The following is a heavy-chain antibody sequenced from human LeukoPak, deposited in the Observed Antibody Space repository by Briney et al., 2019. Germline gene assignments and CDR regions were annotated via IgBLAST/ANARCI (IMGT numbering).Heavy chain of an antibody. CDR2: ISAYNGNT. V-gene: IGHV1-18*01. CDR1: GYTFNSYD. Sequence: ASVNVSCKASGYTFNSYDISWVRQAPGRGLEWMGWISAYNGNTNSAQRLQGRVTMTTDTSTTTAYMELWSLTSVDTAVYYCARGSLGRHASRTYYFDYWGQGTLVTVSS. J-gene: IGHJ4*02. D-gene: IGHD6-13*01. CDR3: ARGSLGRHASRTYYFDY.